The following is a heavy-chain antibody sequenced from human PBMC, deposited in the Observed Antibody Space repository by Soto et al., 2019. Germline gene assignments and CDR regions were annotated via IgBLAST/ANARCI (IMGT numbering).Heavy chain of an antibody. V-gene: IGHV3-23*01. J-gene: IGHJ6*03. D-gene: IGHD2-2*01. CDR3: AKDPIDLSNIVVVPAAEYYYYMDV. Sequence: GGSLRLSCAASGFTFSSYAMSWVRQAPGKGLEWVSAISGSGGSTYYADSVKGRFTISRDNSKNTLYLQMNSLRAEDTAVYYCAKDPIDLSNIVVVPAAEYYYYMDVWGKGTTVTVSS. CDR1: GFTFSSYA. CDR2: ISGSGGST.